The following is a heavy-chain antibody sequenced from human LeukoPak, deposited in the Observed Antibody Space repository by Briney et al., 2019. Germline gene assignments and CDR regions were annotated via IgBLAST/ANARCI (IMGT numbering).Heavy chain of an antibody. CDR2: IFYSGST. V-gene: IGHV4-39*07. J-gene: IGHJ4*02. D-gene: IGHD6-6*01. CDR1: GGPISTSNYY. CDR3: ARVYSSSSGLLDY. Sequence: SETLSLTCTVSGGPISTSNYYWGWIRQPPGKGLEWIGNIFYSGSTYHNPSLKSRVTISVDTSKNQFSLKLSSVTAADTAVYYCARVYSSSSGLLDYWGEGTLVTVSS.